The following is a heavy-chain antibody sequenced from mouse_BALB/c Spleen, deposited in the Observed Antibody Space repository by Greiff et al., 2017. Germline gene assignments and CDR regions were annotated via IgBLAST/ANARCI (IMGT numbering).Heavy chain of an antibody. CDR1: GYTFTSYW. J-gene: IGHJ2*01. Sequence: VQLQESGAELAKPGASVKMSCKASGYTFTSYWMHWVKQRPGQGLEWIGYINPSTGYTEYNQKFKDKATLTADKSSSTAYMQLSSLTSEDSAVYYCARSGTTVVPFDYWGQGTTLTVSS. CDR3: ARSGTTVVPFDY. CDR2: INPSTGYT. D-gene: IGHD1-1*01. V-gene: IGHV1-7*01.